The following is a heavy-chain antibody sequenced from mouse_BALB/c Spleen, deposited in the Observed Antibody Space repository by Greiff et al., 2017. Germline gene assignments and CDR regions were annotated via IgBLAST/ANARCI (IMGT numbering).Heavy chain of an antibody. Sequence: DVMLVESGGGLVQPGGSLKLSCAASGFTFSSYTMSWVRQTPEKRLEWVAYISNGGGSTYYPDTVKGRFTISRDNAKNTLYLQMSSLKSEDTAMYYCARHGDYYGSSYWFAYWGQGTLVTVSA. D-gene: IGHD1-1*01. CDR3: ARHGDYYGSSYWFAY. J-gene: IGHJ3*01. CDR1: GFTFSSYT. CDR2: ISNGGGST. V-gene: IGHV5-12-2*01.